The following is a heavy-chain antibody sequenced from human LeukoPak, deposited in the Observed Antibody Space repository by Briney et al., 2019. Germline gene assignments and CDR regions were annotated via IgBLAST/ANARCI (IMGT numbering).Heavy chain of an antibody. Sequence: GGSLRLSCAASGFTFRKYWLHWVRQAPGKGLAWVARINLDDGSPSYADSVQGRIPLSRDNAKNTLYLQMNSLRAEGTALYYFARDDPCCCDGSGYYSIWGQGTLVTVSS. CDR3: ARDDPCCCDGSGYYSI. V-gene: IGHV3-74*01. CDR2: INLDDGSP. D-gene: IGHD3-22*01. J-gene: IGHJ4*02. CDR1: GFTFRKYW.